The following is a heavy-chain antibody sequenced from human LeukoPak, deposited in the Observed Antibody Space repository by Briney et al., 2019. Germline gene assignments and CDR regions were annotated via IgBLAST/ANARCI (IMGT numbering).Heavy chain of an antibody. V-gene: IGHV1-2*02. D-gene: IGHD2-15*01. CDR1: GYIFTGYY. J-gene: IGHJ3*02. CDR2: INPNSGDT. CDR3: ARDWGYCSGGSCYRGAFDI. Sequence: ASVKVSCKASGYIFTGYYMHWVRQAPGQGLEWMGWINPNSGDTNYAQKFQGRVTMTRDTSISTAYMELSRLRSEDTAVYYCARDWGYCSGGSCYRGAFDIWGQGTMVTVSS.